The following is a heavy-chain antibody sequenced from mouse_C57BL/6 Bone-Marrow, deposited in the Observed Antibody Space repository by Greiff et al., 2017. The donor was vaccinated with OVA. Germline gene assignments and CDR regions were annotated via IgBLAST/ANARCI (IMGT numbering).Heavy chain of an antibody. CDR2: IDPSDSYT. V-gene: IGHV1-50*01. CDR3: ARGWLLRAWFAY. Sequence: QVQLKQPGAELVKPGASVKLSCKASGYTFTSYWMQWVKQRPGQGLEWIGEIDPSDSYTNYNQKFKGKATLTVDTSSSTAYMQLSSLTSEDSAVYYCARGWLLRAWFAYWGQGTLVTVSA. D-gene: IGHD2-3*01. CDR1: GYTFTSYW. J-gene: IGHJ3*01.